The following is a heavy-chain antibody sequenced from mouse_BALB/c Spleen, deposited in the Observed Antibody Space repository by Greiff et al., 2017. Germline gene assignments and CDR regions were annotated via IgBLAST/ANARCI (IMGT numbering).Heavy chain of an antibody. CDR1: GYTFTDYN. Sequence: EVKVVESGPELVKPGASVKISCKASGYTFTDYNMHWVKQSHGKSLEWIGYIYPYNGGTGYNQKFKSKATLTVDNSSSTAYMELRSLTSEDSAVYYCARGRTMITTEYFDVWGAGTTVTVSS. CDR2: IYPYNGGT. CDR3: ARGRTMITTEYFDV. D-gene: IGHD2-4*01. J-gene: IGHJ1*01. V-gene: IGHV1S29*02.